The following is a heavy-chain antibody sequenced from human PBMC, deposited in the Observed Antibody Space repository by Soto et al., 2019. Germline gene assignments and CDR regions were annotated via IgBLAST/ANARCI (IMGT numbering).Heavy chain of an antibody. J-gene: IGHJ4*02. V-gene: IGHV3-48*02. Sequence: GGSLRLSCAASGFTFSSYSMNWVRQAPGKGLEWVSYISSSSSTIYYADSVKGRFTISRDNAKNSLYLQMNSLRDEDTAVYYCAREKRYSSSWYWKYFDYWGQGTLVTVSS. CDR2: ISSSSSTI. CDR1: GFTFSSYS. CDR3: AREKRYSSSWYWKYFDY. D-gene: IGHD6-13*01.